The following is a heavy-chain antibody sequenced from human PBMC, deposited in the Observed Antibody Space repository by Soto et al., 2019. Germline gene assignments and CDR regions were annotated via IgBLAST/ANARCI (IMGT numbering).Heavy chain of an antibody. CDR2: IYSGGST. V-gene: IGHV3-53*01. J-gene: IGHJ5*02. D-gene: IGHD2-21*02. Sequence: GGSLRLSCAAYGVTVSSNYMSWVRQAPGKGLEWVSVIYSGGSTYYADSVKGRFTISRDNSKNTLYLQMNSLRAEDTAVYYCARYYSGGDWYPSPERWFDLSCQGTLVTVSS. CDR1: GVTVSSNY. CDR3: ARYYSGGDWYPSPERWFDL.